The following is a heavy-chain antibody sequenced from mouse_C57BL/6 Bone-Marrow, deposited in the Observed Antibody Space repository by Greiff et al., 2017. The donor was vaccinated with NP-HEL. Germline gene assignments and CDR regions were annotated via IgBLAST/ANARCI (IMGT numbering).Heavy chain of an antibody. CDR3: ARPDYYGSLYAMDY. Sequence: EVQVVESGGDLVKPGGSLKLSCAASGFTFSSYGMSWVRQTPDKRLEWVATISSGGSYTYSPDSVKVRFTISRDNAKNTLYLQMSSLKSEDTAMYYCARPDYYGSLYAMDYWGQGTSVTVSS. V-gene: IGHV5-6*01. J-gene: IGHJ4*01. CDR1: GFTFSSYG. CDR2: ISSGGSYT. D-gene: IGHD1-1*01.